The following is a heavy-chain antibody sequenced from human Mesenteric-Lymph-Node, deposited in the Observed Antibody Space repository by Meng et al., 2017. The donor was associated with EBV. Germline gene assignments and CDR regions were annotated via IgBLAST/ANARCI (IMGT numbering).Heavy chain of an antibody. V-gene: IGHV4-4*02. CDR1: GVCISRGNW. D-gene: IGHD1-1*01. CDR2: IFHGGTT. J-gene: IGHJ5*02. Sequence: VEPQVWGSLLLMTSETLSPTRAHSGVCISRGNWWSWVRQPTGTGLEWIGDIFHGGTTNYNLPRKRRVTISLATSKNHCPLSLTSVTAADTAVYYCARAMFPDSVKDDFDLWGQGTLVTVSS. CDR3: ARAMFPDSVKDDFDL.